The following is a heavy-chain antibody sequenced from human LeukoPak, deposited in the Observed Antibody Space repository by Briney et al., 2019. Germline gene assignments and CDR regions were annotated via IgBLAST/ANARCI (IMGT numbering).Heavy chain of an antibody. D-gene: IGHD2-15*01. J-gene: IGHJ5*02. Sequence: GESLKISCKGSGYSFTSYWISRVRQMPGKGLEWMGRIDPSDSYTNYSPSFQGHVTISADKSISTAYLQWSSLKASDTAMYYCARQGRGVYCSGGSCYSFDPWGQGTLVTVSS. V-gene: IGHV5-10-1*01. CDR2: IDPSDSYT. CDR1: GYSFTSYW. CDR3: ARQGRGVYCSGGSCYSFDP.